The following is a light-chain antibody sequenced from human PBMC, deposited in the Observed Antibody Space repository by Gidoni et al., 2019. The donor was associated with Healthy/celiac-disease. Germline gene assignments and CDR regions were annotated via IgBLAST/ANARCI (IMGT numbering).Light chain of an antibody. J-gene: IGKJ1*01. V-gene: IGKV3-20*01. CDR3: QQYGSSPWT. CDR2: GAS. Sequence: EIVLTQSPGTLSLSPGERATLSCRASQSVSSSYLAWYQQKPGQAPRLLIYGASSRATGIPDRFSGSGSGTDFTLTIGRLEPEDFAVYYCQQYGSSPWTFXXXTKVEIK. CDR1: QSVSSSY.